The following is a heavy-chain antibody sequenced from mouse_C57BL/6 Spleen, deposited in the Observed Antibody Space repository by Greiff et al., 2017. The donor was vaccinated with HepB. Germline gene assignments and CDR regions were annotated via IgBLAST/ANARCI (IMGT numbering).Heavy chain of an antibody. CDR3: ARGTVVGGWFAY. V-gene: IGHV1-26*01. CDR1: GYTFTDYY. Sequence: EVQLQQSGPELVKPGASVKISCKASGYTFTDYYMNWVKQSHGKSLEWIGDINPNNGGTSYNQKFKGKATLTVDKSSSTAYMELRSLTAEDSAVYYCARGTVVGGWFAYWGQGTLVTVSA. J-gene: IGHJ3*01. D-gene: IGHD1-1*01. CDR2: INPNNGGT.